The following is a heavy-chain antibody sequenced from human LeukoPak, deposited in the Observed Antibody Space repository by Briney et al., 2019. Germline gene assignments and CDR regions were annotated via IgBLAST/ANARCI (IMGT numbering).Heavy chain of an antibody. CDR1: GGSISSSSYY. Sequence: SETLSLTCTVSGGSISSSSYYWGWIRQPPGKGLEWIGIIYYTGTTYYNPSLKSRVTISVDTSKNQFSLNLRSVTAADTAVYYCARRRGYTYGYDYNWGQGTLVTVSS. J-gene: IGHJ4*02. D-gene: IGHD5-18*01. CDR3: ARRRGYTYGYDYN. CDR2: IYYTGTT. V-gene: IGHV4-39*01.